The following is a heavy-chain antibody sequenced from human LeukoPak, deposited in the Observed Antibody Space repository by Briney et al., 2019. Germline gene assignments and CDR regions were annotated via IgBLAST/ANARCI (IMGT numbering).Heavy chain of an antibody. V-gene: IGHV4-59*08. CDR2: IYYSGST. Sequence: SETLSLTCTVSGGSISSYYWSWIRQPPGKGLEWIGYIYYSGSTNYNPSLKSRVTISVDTSKNQFSLKLSSVTAADTAVYYCARVIAAAGTFDYWGQGTLVTVSS. CDR1: GGSISSYY. D-gene: IGHD6-13*01. CDR3: ARVIAAAGTFDY. J-gene: IGHJ4*02.